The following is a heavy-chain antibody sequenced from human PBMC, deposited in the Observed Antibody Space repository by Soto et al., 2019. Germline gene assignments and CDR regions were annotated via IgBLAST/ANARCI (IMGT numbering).Heavy chain of an antibody. CDR1: GGSISSYY. D-gene: IGHD3-22*01. J-gene: IGHJ3*02. V-gene: IGHV4-59*01. CDR2: IYYSGST. CDR3: ARDSGTYHYDSSGYYDPSAFDI. Sequence: SETLSLTCTVSGGSISSYYWSWIRQPPGKGLEWIGYIYYSGSTNYNPSLKSRVTISVDTSKNQFSLKLSSVTAADTAVYYCARDSGTYHYDSSGYYDPSAFDIWGQGTMVTVSS.